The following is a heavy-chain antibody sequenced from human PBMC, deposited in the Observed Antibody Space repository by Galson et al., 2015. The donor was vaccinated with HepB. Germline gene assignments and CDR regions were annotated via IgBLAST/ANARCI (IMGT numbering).Heavy chain of an antibody. J-gene: IGHJ4*02. V-gene: IGHV3-64*04. CDR1: GFTFSSYA. CDR2: ISSNGGST. Sequence: SLRLSCAASGFTFSSYAMHWVRQAPGKGLEYVSAISSNGGSTYYADSVKGRFTISRDNSKNTLYLQMNSLRAEDTAVYYCATRGGPSAAALPYYFDYWGQGTLVTVSS. D-gene: IGHD6-13*01. CDR3: ATRGGPSAAALPYYFDY.